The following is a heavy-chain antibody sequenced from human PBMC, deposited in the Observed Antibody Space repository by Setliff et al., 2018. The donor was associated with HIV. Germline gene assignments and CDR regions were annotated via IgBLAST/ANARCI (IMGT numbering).Heavy chain of an antibody. J-gene: IGHJ5*02. CDR1: GGSLSSSSYY. CDR2: IYYSGST. CDR3: ARVGDYGSGGWFDP. Sequence: LSLTCTVSGGSLSSSSYYWGWIRQPPGKGLEWIGSIYYSGSTYYNPSLKSRVTISVDTSKNQFSLKLSSVTAADTAVYYCARVGDYGSGGWFDPWGQGTLVTVSS. V-gene: IGHV4-39*07. D-gene: IGHD3-10*01.